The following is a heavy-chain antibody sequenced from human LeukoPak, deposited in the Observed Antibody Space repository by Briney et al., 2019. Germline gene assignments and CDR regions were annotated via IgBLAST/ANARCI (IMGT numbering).Heavy chain of an antibody. CDR3: ARLRGDSSGSVYYLDV. V-gene: IGHV4-30-2*01. CDR1: GGSISSGGYS. CDR2: IYHSGST. Sequence: SETLSLTCAVSGGSISSGGYSWSWIRQPPGKGLGWIGYIYHSGSTYYNPSLKSRVTISVDRSKNQFSLKLSSVTAADTAVYYCARLRGDSSGSVYYLDVWGRGTTVSVSS. D-gene: IGHD3-22*01. J-gene: IGHJ6*03.